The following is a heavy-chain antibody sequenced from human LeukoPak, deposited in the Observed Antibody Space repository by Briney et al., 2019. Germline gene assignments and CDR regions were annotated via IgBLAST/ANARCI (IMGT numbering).Heavy chain of an antibody. V-gene: IGHV1-46*01. D-gene: IGHD1-7*01. J-gene: IGHJ5*02. CDR3: ARGISGTTDWFDP. CDR1: GYTFTSYY. CDR2: INPSGGST. Sequence: ASVKVSCKASGYTFTSYYMHWVRQAPGQGLEWMGIINPSGGSTSYAQKFQGRVTMTRDMSTSTVYMELSSLRSEDTAVYHCARGISGTTDWFDPWDQEPWSPSPQ.